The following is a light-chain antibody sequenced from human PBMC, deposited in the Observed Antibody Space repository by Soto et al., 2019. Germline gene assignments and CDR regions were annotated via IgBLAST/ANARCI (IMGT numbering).Light chain of an antibody. Sequence: EIVLTQSPGTLSLSPGERATRSCRASQSVSSSYLAWYQQKPGQAPRLLIYGASSRATGIPDRFSGSGSGTDFTLTISRLEPEDFAVYYCQQYGSSRTWTFGQGTKVDIK. J-gene: IGKJ1*01. CDR1: QSVSSSY. V-gene: IGKV3-20*01. CDR3: QQYGSSRTWT. CDR2: GAS.